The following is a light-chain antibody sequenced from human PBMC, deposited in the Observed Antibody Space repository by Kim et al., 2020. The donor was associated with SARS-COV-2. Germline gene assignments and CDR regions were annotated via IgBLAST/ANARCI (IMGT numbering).Light chain of an antibody. V-gene: IGKV1-39*01. CDR2: AAS. Sequence: DIQMTQSPSSLSASVGDRVTITCRASQSISRYLNWYQQKPGKAPNLVIFAASTLQSGVPTRFSGSGFGTDFSLTISSLQPEDFGAYYCHQSYSTHPYTFGQGTKLEI. CDR1: QSISRY. CDR3: HQSYSTHPYT. J-gene: IGKJ2*01.